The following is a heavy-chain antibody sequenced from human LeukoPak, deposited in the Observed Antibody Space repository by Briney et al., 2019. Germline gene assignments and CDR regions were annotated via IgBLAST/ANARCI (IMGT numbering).Heavy chain of an antibody. V-gene: IGHV3-30-3*01. D-gene: IGHD1-7*01. CDR1: GFTFSSYA. J-gene: IGHJ6*02. CDR3: AKDPKTGTTDNAGLEHYYYYYGMDV. Sequence: SGGSLRLSCAASGFTFSSYAMHWVRQAPGKGLEWVAVISYDGSNKYYADSVKGRFTISRDNSKNTLYLQMNSLRAEDTAVYYCAKDPKTGTTDNAGLEHYYYYYGMDVWGQGTTVTVSS. CDR2: ISYDGSNK.